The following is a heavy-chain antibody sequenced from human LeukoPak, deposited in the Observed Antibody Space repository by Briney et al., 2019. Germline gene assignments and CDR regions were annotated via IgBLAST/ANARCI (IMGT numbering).Heavy chain of an antibody. CDR3: VRDRNNFYFDY. D-gene: IGHD1-20*01. Sequence: WGSQRLSCAASGLAFHIYGMRWVRQAPGKGLEWVSYIWADGTRQFYSDSVKGRFTISRDNSHNRVYLHMNSVKAEDTALYYCVRDRNNFYFDYWGQGALLTVSS. CDR2: IWADGTRQ. J-gene: IGHJ4*02. V-gene: IGHV3-33*01. CDR1: GLAFHIYG.